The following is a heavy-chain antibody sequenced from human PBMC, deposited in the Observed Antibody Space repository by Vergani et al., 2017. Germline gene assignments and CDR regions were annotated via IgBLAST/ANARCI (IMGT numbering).Heavy chain of an antibody. CDR2: MKSKTDGGTT. CDR3: TTAQNDYVWGSYRYTGGDAFDI. D-gene: IGHD3-16*02. V-gene: IGHV3-15*01. Sequence: EVQLVESGGGLVKPGGSLRLSCAASGFTFSNAWMSWVRQAPGKGLEWVGRMKSKTDGGTTDYAAPVKGRFTISRDESKNTLYMKMNSLKTEDTAVYYCTTAQNDYVWGSYRYTGGDAFDIWGQGTMVTVSS. CDR1: GFTFSNAW. J-gene: IGHJ3*02.